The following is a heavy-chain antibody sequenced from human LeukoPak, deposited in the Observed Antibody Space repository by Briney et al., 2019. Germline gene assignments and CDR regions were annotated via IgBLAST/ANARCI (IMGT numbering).Heavy chain of an antibody. D-gene: IGHD6-19*01. CDR2: IYYSGST. J-gene: IGHJ4*02. CDR1: GGSISSGGYY. V-gene: IGHV4-31*03. Sequence: PSETLSLTCTVSGGSISSGGYYWSWIRQHPGKGLEWIGYIYYSGSTYYNPSLKSRVTISVDTSKNQFSLKLSSVTAADTAAYYCASYSSGWYRSFDYWGQGTLVTVSS. CDR3: ASYSSGWYRSFDY.